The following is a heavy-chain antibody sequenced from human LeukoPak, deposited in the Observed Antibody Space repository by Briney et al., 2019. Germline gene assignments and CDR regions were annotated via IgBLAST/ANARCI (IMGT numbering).Heavy chain of an antibody. V-gene: IGHV3-7*01. Sequence: GGSLRLSCAASGFTFSSYWTSWVRQAPGKGLEWVANIKQDGSEKYYVDSVKGRFTISRDNAKNSLYLQMNSLRAEDTAVYYCARELYYYDSSGYYCYWGQGTLVTVSS. CDR3: ARELYYYDSSGYYCY. J-gene: IGHJ4*02. CDR1: GFTFSSYW. D-gene: IGHD3-22*01. CDR2: IKQDGSEK.